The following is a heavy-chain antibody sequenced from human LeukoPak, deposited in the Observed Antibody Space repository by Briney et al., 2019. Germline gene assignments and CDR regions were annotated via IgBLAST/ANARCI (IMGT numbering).Heavy chain of an antibody. CDR2: ISSSSSYI. CDR1: GFTFSSYS. CDR3: ARFRVQSDYDSSGYYYGT. D-gene: IGHD3-22*01. J-gene: IGHJ5*02. Sequence: GGSLRPSCAASGFTFSSYSMNWVRQAPGKGLEWVSSISSSSSYIYYADSVRGRFTISRDNAKNSLYLQMNSLRAEDTAVYYCARFRVQSDYDSSGYYYGTWGQGTLVTVSS. V-gene: IGHV3-21*01.